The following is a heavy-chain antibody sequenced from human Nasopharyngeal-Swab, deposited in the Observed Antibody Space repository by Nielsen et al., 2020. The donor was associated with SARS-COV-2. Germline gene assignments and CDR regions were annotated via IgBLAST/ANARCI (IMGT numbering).Heavy chain of an antibody. CDR1: GFTFSSYW. J-gene: IGHJ3*02. Sequence: GESLKISCAASGFTFSSYWMSWVRQAPGKGLEWVANIKQDGSEKYYVDSVKGRFTISRDNAKNSLYLQMNSLRAEDTAVYYCARDRYYGTTVLDAFDIWGQGTIVTVSS. CDR2: IKQDGSEK. CDR3: ARDRYYGTTVLDAFDI. D-gene: IGHD4-17*01. V-gene: IGHV3-7*01.